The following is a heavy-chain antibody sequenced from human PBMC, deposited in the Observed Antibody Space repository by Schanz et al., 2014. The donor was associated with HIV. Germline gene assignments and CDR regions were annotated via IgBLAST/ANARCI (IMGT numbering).Heavy chain of an antibody. V-gene: IGHV3-23*04. Sequence: EVQLVESGGALVQPGRSLRLSCAASGFTFDDYAMHWVRQAPGKGPVWVSAITGSSAHTYYADSVKGRFTISRDSSKNRLYLQMNSLRAEDTAVYYCAKEGPTVTPGYYYGMDVWGQGTTVTVSS. CDR3: AKEGPTVTPGYYYGMDV. D-gene: IGHD4-17*01. CDR2: ITGSSAHT. CDR1: GFTFDDYA. J-gene: IGHJ6*02.